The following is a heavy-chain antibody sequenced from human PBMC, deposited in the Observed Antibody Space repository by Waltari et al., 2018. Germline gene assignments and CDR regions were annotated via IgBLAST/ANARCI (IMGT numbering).Heavy chain of an antibody. CDR1: GYSISSGYY. D-gene: IGHD5-12*01. V-gene: IGHV4-38-2*01. CDR3: ARIDYIGYCDF. Sequence: QMLLQESGPELVKPSETLSLTCDVSGYSISSGYYWGWIRQPPGQGLEWIGKIYQSGSTYYTPSLKGRVTISVDTSKNQFTLKLSSVTAADTAVYYCARIDYIGYCDFWGRGTLVTVSS. J-gene: IGHJ4*02. CDR2: IYQSGST.